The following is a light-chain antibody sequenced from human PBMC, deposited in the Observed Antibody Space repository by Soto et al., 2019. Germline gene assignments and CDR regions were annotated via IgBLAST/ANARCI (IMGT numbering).Light chain of an antibody. CDR1: QSVSSSY. CDR3: QQYGSSPPTT. CDR2: GAS. J-gene: IGKJ4*01. Sequence: EIVLTQSPGTLSLSPGERATLSCRASQSVSSSYLAWYQQKPGQAPGLLIYGASSRATGIPDRFSGSGSGTHFTLTISRLEPEDFAVYYCQQYGSSPPTTFGGGTKVEIK. V-gene: IGKV3-20*01.